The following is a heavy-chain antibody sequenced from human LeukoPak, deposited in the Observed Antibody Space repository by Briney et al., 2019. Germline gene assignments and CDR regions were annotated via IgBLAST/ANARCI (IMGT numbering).Heavy chain of an antibody. CDR3: AKPSGSGVDY. D-gene: IGHD1-26*01. J-gene: IGHJ4*02. CDR1: EFSVGSNY. CDR2: IRSDGYHT. V-gene: IGHV3-30*02. Sequence: PGGSLRLSCAASEFSVGSNYMTWVRQAPGKGLEWVAFIRSDGYHTYYADSVKGRFTITRDNSKNTLYLQMNSLRLEDMAVYYCAKPSGSGVDYWGRGTRVTVSS.